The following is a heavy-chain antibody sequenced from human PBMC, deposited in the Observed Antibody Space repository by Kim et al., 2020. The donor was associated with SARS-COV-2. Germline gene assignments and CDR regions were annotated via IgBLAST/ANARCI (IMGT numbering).Heavy chain of an antibody. CDR1: GFTFSSYG. CDR2: IWYDGSNK. Sequence: GGSLRLSCAASGFTFSSYGMHWVRQAPGKELEWVAVIWYDGSNKYYADSVKGRFTISRDNSKNTLYLQMNSLRAEDTAVYYCARDWLVSYYYYGMDVWGQGTTVTVSS. J-gene: IGHJ6*02. D-gene: IGHD6-6*01. V-gene: IGHV3-33*01. CDR3: ARDWLVSYYYYGMDV.